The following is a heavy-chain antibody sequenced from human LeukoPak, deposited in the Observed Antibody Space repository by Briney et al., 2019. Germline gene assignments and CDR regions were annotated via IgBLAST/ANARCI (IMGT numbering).Heavy chain of an antibody. CDR2: LYYSGST. CDR3: ARGLAHKFDY. J-gene: IGHJ4*02. D-gene: IGHD6-19*01. Sequence: KPSETLSLTCTVSGGSISTYYWSWFRQPPGKGLEWIGYLYYSGSTNYNPSLKSRVTISLDTSKNQFSLKLSSVTAADTAVYYCARGLAHKFDYWGQGTLVTVSS. V-gene: IGHV4-59*08. CDR1: GGSISTYY.